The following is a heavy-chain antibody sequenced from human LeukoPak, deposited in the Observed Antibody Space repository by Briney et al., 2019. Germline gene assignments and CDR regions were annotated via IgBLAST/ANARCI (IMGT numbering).Heavy chain of an antibody. D-gene: IGHD3-22*01. V-gene: IGHV4-59*01. Sequence: SETLSLTCTVSGGSISSYYWSWLRQPPPKGLEWIGYIYYSGSTNYNPSLKSRVTISVDTSKNQFSLKLSSVTAADTAVYYCARDRYDSSGYYPYYYYYGMDVWGQGTTVTVSS. CDR1: GGSISSYY. CDR2: IYYSGST. CDR3: ARDRYDSSGYYPYYYYYGMDV. J-gene: IGHJ6*02.